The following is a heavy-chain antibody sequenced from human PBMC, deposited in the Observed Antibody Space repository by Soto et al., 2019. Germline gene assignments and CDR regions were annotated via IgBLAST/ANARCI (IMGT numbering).Heavy chain of an antibody. CDR3: VRVYASNSFDI. Sequence: LRLSCSASGFTFITYSMSWVRQAPGKGLEWVSYISNSGSTIHDADSVQGRFTISRDNAKNSLSLQMNSLRDEDTAVYYCVRVYASNSFDIWGQGTVVTV. V-gene: IGHV3-48*02. CDR1: GFTFITYS. CDR2: ISNSGSTI. J-gene: IGHJ3*02. D-gene: IGHD2-2*01.